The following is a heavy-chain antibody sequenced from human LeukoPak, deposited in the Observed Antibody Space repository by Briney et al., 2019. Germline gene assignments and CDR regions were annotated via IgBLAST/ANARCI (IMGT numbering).Heavy chain of an antibody. CDR2: IYYSGST. V-gene: IGHV4-39*01. D-gene: IGHD5-12*01. J-gene: IGHJ4*02. Sequence: PSETLSLTCTVSGGPLSSSSYYWGWIRQPPGKGLEWIGSIYYSGSTYYNPSLKSRVTISVDTSKNQFSLKLSSVTAADTAVYYCASRWLLYYFDYWGQGTLVTVSS. CDR1: GGPLSSSSYY. CDR3: ASRWLLYYFDY.